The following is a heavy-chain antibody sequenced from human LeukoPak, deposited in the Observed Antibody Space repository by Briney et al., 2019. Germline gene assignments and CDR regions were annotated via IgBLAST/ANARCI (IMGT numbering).Heavy chain of an antibody. J-gene: IGHJ4*02. CDR3: ARLGSSGWYFIDY. V-gene: IGHV1-2*02. CDR2: INPNSGGT. Sequence: ASVKVSCKASGYTFTSYYMHWVRQAPGQGLEWMGWINPNSGGTNYAQKFQGRVTMTRDTSISTAYMELSRLRSDDTAVYYCARLGSSGWYFIDYWGQGTLVTVSS. CDR1: GYTFTSYY. D-gene: IGHD6-19*01.